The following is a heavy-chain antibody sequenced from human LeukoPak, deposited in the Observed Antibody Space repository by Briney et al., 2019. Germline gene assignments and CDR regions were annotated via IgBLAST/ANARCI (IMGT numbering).Heavy chain of an antibody. CDR2: ITGSGGTT. D-gene: IGHD5-12*01. CDR1: GFTVSSYA. J-gene: IGHJ4*02. V-gene: IGHV3-23*01. Sequence: GGSLRLSCAASGFTVSSYAMTWVRQAPGKGLEWVSGITGSGGTTYYADSVKGRFTISRDSSRNTLYLQMNSLRVEDTAVYYCAKEVVAAIPPYWGQGTLVIVSS. CDR3: AKEVVAAIPPY.